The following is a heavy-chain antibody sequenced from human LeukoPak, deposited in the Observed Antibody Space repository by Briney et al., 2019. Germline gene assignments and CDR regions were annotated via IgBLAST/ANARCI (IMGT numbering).Heavy chain of an antibody. Sequence: GGSLRLSCAASGFTFSSYAMSWVRQAPGKGLEWVSAISGSGGSTYYADSVKGRFTISRDNSKNTLYPQMNSLRAEDTAVYYCAASISSGYQHYFDYWGQGTLVTVSS. CDR3: AASISSGYQHYFDY. D-gene: IGHD3-22*01. CDR2: ISGSGGST. V-gene: IGHV3-23*01. CDR1: GFTFSSYA. J-gene: IGHJ4*02.